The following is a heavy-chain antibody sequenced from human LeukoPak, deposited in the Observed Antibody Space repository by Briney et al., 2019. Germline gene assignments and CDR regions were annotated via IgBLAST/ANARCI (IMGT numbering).Heavy chain of an antibody. J-gene: IGHJ5*02. D-gene: IGHD4-17*01. CDR2: IYYSGST. CDR1: GGSISSYY. CDR3: ARRRNYGDYVNWFDP. V-gene: IGHV4-59*08. Sequence: SESLSLTCTVSGGSISSYYWSWIRQPPGKGLEWIGYIYYSGSTNYNPSLKSRVTISVDTSKNQFSLKLSSVTAADTAVYYCARRRNYGDYVNWFDPWGQGTLVTVSS.